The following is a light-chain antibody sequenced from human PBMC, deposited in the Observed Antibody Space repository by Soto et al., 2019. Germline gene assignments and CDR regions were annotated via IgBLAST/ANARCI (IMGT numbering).Light chain of an antibody. J-gene: IGKJ4*01. V-gene: IGKV3-15*01. CDR3: QQYKNWPFT. CDR2: GAS. Sequence: EIVLTQSPATLSLSPGERATLSCRASQSVSSNLAWYQQKPGQAPRLLIHGASSRATGIPARFSGSGSGTEFTLTISSLQSEDFALYYCQQYKNWPFTFGGGTKVDI. CDR1: QSVSSN.